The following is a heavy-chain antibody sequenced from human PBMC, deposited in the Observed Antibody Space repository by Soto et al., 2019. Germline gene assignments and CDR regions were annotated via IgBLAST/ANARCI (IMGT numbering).Heavy chain of an antibody. CDR3: ARGGVCTNGVCRYYYYYYGMDV. CDR1: GGSISSSSYY. J-gene: IGHJ6*02. D-gene: IGHD2-8*01. V-gene: IGHV4-39*01. Sequence: SETLSLTCPVSGGSISSSSYYWGWIRQPPGKGLEWIGSIYYSGSTYYNPSLKSRVTISVDTSKNQFSLKLSSVTAADTAVYYCARGGVCTNGVCRYYYYYYGMDVWGQGTTVTVSS. CDR2: IYYSGST.